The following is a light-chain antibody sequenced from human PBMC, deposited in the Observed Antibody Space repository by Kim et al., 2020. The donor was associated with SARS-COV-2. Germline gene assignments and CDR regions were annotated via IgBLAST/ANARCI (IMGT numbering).Light chain of an antibody. CDR1: QSVSSSY. CDR3: QQYGSSPPKT. CDR2: VAS. V-gene: IGKV3-20*01. Sequence: PGERATLSCRASQSVSSSYLAWYQQNPGQAPRLLIYVASSRATGIPDRCSGSGSGTDFTLTISRLEPEDFAVYYCQQYGSSPPKTFGQGTKLEI. J-gene: IGKJ2*01.